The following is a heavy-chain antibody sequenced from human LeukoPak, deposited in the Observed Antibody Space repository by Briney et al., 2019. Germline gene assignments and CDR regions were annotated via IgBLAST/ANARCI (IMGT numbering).Heavy chain of an antibody. J-gene: IGHJ4*02. V-gene: IGHV4-38-2*02. CDR2: IYHSGGT. CDR1: GYSISSGYY. Sequence: SETLSLTCAVSGYSISSGYYWGWIRQPPGKGLEWIGSIYHSGGTYYNPSLKSRVTISVDTSKNQFSLKLSSVTAADTAVYYCARDYGDYGAPFDYWGQGTLVTVSS. D-gene: IGHD4-17*01. CDR3: ARDYGDYGAPFDY.